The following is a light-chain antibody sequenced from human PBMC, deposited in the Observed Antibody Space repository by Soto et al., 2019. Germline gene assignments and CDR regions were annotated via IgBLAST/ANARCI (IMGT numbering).Light chain of an antibody. J-gene: IGLJ2*01. Sequence: QSVLTQPPSVSGATRQRVTSSCTGSSSNIGAGYDVHWYQQLPGTAPKLLIYGNSNRPSGVPDRFSGSKSGTSASLAITGLQAEDEADYYCQSYDSSLSGYVVFGGGTKVTVL. CDR2: GNS. CDR1: SSNIGAGYD. V-gene: IGLV1-40*01. CDR3: QSYDSSLSGYVV.